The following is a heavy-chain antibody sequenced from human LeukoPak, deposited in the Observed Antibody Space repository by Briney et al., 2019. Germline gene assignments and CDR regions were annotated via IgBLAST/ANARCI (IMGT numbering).Heavy chain of an antibody. CDR3: ARDRGAVLRFLGCLPNFAY. CDR2: INPSGGST. Sequence: GASVKVSCKASGYTFTSYYMHWVRHAPGQGLEWMGIINPSGGSTSYAQKFQGSVTMTRDTSTSTVYMELSSLRSEDTAVYYCARDRGAVLRFLGCLPNFAYWGQGTLVTVSS. J-gene: IGHJ4*02. D-gene: IGHD3-3*01. V-gene: IGHV1-46*01. CDR1: GYTFTSYY.